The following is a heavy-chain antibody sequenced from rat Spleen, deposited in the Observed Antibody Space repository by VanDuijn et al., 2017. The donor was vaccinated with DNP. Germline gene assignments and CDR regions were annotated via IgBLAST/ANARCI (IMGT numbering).Heavy chain of an antibody. V-gene: IGHV5-58*01. CDR3: TKDLQWYAMDA. D-gene: IGHD1-1*01. Sequence: EVQLVETGGGLVQPGRSLKLSCVASGFPFNTYWMFWVRQAPGKGLEWVASINPDGASTYYLDSVKGRFTISRDNAENTVYLQMDSLRSEDTATYYCTKDLQWYAMDAWGQGTSVTVSS. J-gene: IGHJ4*01. CDR1: GFPFNTYW. CDR2: INPDGAST.